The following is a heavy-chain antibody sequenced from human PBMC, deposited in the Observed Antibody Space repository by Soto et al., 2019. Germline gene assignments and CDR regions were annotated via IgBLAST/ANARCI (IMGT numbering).Heavy chain of an antibody. D-gene: IGHD3-3*01. CDR2: IYYSGST. J-gene: IGHJ4*02. Sequence: SETLSLTCTVSGGSISSSSYYWGWILQPPGKGLEWIGSIYYSGSTYYNPSLKSRVTISVDTSKNQFSLKLSSVTAADTAVYYCARIGKRYYDFWSGYRGFDYWGQGTLVTVSS. V-gene: IGHV4-39*01. CDR3: ARIGKRYYDFWSGYRGFDY. CDR1: GGSISSSSYY.